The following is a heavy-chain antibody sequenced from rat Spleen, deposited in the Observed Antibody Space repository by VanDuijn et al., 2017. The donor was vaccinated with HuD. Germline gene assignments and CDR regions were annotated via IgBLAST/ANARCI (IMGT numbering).Heavy chain of an antibody. D-gene: IGHD1-2*01. V-gene: IGHV6-6*01. CDR3: ASSYIFDY. CDR1: GFTFSTAW. J-gene: IGHJ2*01. CDR2: IKAKSNNYAT. Sequence: EVQVLESGGGLVQPGNSLKLSCATSGFTFSTAWMYWYRQFPEKRLEWVARIKAKSNNYATDYTESVKGRFTISRDDSISSIYLQMNNLKEEDTAIYYCASSYIFDYWGQGVMVTVSS.